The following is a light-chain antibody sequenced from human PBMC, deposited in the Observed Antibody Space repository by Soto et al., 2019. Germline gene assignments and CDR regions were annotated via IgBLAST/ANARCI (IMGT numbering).Light chain of an antibody. J-gene: IGKJ2*01. CDR3: QQYNTLNT. CDR2: NVS. V-gene: IGKV3-15*01. CDR1: QNVNSN. Sequence: EIAMTQSPATLSVSPGQRATLSCRASQNVNSNLAWYQQKPGHAPSLLMYNVSTRATGFPARFNGSGSGTEFTLTISSLQSEDSAIYYCQQYNTLNTFGQGTKVDIK.